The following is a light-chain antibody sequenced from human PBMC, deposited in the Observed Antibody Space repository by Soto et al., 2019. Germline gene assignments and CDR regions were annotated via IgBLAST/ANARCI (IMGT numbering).Light chain of an antibody. V-gene: IGKV3-15*01. CDR3: QHYYGTSPIT. CDR1: QGIGDT. J-gene: IGKJ5*01. CDR2: DTS. Sequence: EVVMTQSPATLSVSPGEGVTLSCRASQGIGDTLAWYQHKPGQTPRLLIYDTSTRATGVPARFSGSRSGPEFTLTISRLEPEDFALYYCQHYYGTSPITFGQGTRLEIK.